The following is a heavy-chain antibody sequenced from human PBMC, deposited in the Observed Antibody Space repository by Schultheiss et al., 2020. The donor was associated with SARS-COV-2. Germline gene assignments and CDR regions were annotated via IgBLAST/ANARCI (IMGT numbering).Heavy chain of an antibody. J-gene: IGHJ4*02. CDR2: ISGSGGST. CDR3: AKDLGRELTGTEFY. CDR1: GFTFSSYA. V-gene: IGHV3-23*01. D-gene: IGHD1-7*01. Sequence: GESLKISCAASGFTFSSYAMSWVRQAPGKGLEWVSAISGSGGSTYYADSVKGRFTISRDNSKNTLYLQMNSLRAEDTAVYYCAKDLGRELTGTEFYWGQGTLVTVSS.